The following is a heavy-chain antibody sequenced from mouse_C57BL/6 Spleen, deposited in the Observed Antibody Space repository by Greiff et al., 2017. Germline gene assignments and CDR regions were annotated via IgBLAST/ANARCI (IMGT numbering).Heavy chain of an antibody. CDR3: RRGAITAVVHDY. CDR1: GYTFTDYE. CDR2: IDPENGGT. V-gene: IGHV1-15*01. Sequence: VQLQQSGAELVRPGASVTLSCKASGYTFTDYEMHWVKQTPVHGLEWIGAIDPENGGTAYNQKFKGKAILTADKSSSTAYMELRSLTSEDAAVDYCRRGAITAVVHDYWGQGTTLTVSS. D-gene: IGHD1-1*01. J-gene: IGHJ2*01.